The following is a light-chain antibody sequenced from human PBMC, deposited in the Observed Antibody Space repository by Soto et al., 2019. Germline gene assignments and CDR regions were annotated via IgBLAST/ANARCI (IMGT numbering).Light chain of an antibody. J-gene: IGLJ1*01. CDR2: GTT. Sequence: QAVVTQTPSVSGAPGQRVTISCTGRSSNIGAGYDVHWYQHLPGTAPKLLIYGTTNRPSGVPDRFSGSKSGISASLAITGLQAEDEADYYCHSYDSSLSASVFGAGTMLTVL. V-gene: IGLV1-40*01. CDR1: SSNIGAGYD. CDR3: HSYDSSLSASV.